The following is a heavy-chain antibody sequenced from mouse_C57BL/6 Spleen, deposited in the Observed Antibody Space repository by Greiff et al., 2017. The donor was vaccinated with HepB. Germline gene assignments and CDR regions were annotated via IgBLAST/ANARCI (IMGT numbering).Heavy chain of an antibody. CDR3: ASYYGSPSYAMDY. CDR2: INPSSGYT. Sequence: QVQLQQPGAELVKPGASVKLSCKASGYTFTSYTMHWVKQRPGQGLEWIGYINPSSGYTKYNQKFKDKATLTADKSSSTAYMQLSSLTSEDSAVYYCASYYGSPSYAMDYWGQGTSVTVSS. V-gene: IGHV1S26*01. CDR1: GYTFTSYT. J-gene: IGHJ4*01. D-gene: IGHD1-1*01.